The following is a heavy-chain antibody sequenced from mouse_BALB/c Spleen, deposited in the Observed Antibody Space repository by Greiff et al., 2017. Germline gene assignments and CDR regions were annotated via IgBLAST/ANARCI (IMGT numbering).Heavy chain of an antibody. CDR3: ARGEVLHYYAMDY. CDR1: GYSITSDYA. J-gene: IGHJ4*01. V-gene: IGHV3-2*02. D-gene: IGHD1-1*01. Sequence: VQLKESGPGLVKPSQSLSLTCTVTGYSITSDYAWNWIRQFPGNKLEWMGYISYSGSTSYNPSLKSRISITRDTSKNQFFLQLNSVTTEDTATYYCARGEVLHYYAMDYWGQGTSVTVSS. CDR2: ISYSGST.